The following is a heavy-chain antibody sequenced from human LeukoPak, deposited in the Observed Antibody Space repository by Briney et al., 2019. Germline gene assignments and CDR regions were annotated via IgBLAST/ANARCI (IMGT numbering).Heavy chain of an antibody. J-gene: IGHJ4*02. CDR2: IYYSGST. CDR3: ARLNRGDYGPTVGFDY. Sequence: SETLSLTCTVSGGSISSSSYYWGWIRQPPGKGLEWIGSIYYSGSTYYNPSLKSRVTISVDTPKNQFSLKLSSVTAADTAVYYCARLNRGDYGPTVGFDYWGQGTLVTVSS. CDR1: GGSISSSSYY. D-gene: IGHD4-17*01. V-gene: IGHV4-39*07.